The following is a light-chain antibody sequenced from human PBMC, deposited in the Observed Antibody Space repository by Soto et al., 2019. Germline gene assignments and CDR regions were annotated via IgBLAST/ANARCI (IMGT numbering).Light chain of an antibody. CDR2: SNY. CDR3: AAWDDILNGYV. Sequence: QSVLTQPPSASGTPGQRVTISCSGSSSNIESNTVTCYQQLPGTAPKLVIYSNYDRPSGVPDRFSVSTSGASASLVIRGLQSEDEADYYCAAWDDILNGYVFGGGTKVTV. J-gene: IGLJ1*01. CDR1: SSNIESNT. V-gene: IGLV1-44*01.